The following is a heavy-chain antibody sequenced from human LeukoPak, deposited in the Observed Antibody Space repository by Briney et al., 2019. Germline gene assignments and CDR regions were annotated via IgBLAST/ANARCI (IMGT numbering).Heavy chain of an antibody. CDR3: ARGLQIGFLEY. J-gene: IGHJ4*02. CDR2: IGAYNGNT. CDR1: GYTFTSYG. V-gene: IGHV1-18*01. Sequence: ASVKVSCKASGYTFTSYGISWVRQAPGQGPEWMGWIGAYNGNTNYAQKLQGRVTLTTDTSTSTAYMEVRSLTSDDTAVYYCARGLQIGFLEYWGQGTLVTVSS. D-gene: IGHD4-11*01.